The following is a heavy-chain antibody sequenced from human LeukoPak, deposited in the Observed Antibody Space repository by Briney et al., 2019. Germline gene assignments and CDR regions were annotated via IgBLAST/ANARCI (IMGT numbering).Heavy chain of an antibody. D-gene: IGHD3-16*02. Sequence: GGSLRLSCAASGYTFDDYGMNWVRQAPGKGLEWVSGINWNGGSTGYADSVKGRFTISRDNAKNSLYLQMNSLRAEDTALYYCLLSPLYYGSGVHVFDLGAQGTMVTVSS. CDR1: GYTFDDYG. CDR2: INWNGGST. J-gene: IGHJ3*01. CDR3: LLSPLYYGSGVHVFDL. V-gene: IGHV3-20*04.